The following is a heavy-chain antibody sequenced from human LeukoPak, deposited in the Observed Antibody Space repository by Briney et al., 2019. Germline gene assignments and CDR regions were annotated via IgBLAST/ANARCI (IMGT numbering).Heavy chain of an antibody. D-gene: IGHD1-1*01. Sequence: GGSLRLSCAASGFTFSSYWMSWVRQAPGKGLEWVANIKQDGSEKYYVDSVKGRFTISRDNAKNSLYLQMNSLRAEDTAVYYCAKDVAFGAGTTLGFDYWGQGTLVTVSS. CDR2: IKQDGSEK. V-gene: IGHV3-7*03. CDR1: GFTFSSYW. J-gene: IGHJ4*02. CDR3: AKDVAFGAGTTLGFDY.